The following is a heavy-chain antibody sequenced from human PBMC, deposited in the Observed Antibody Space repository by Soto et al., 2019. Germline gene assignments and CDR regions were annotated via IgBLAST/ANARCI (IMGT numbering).Heavy chain of an antibody. J-gene: IGHJ4*02. CDR1: WGSISSGGYY. D-gene: IGHD2-15*01. CDR2: IYYSGST. Sequence: SGTPCLTWTVAWGSISSGGYYWSLIRQQLREGLEWIGYIYYSGSTDYNPSLKSRVTISVDTSKNQFPLKLSSVTAADTAVYYCARAYCSGGSCSTAHFDYWGQGTLVTVSS. V-gene: IGHV4-31*02. CDR3: ARAYCSGGSCSTAHFDY.